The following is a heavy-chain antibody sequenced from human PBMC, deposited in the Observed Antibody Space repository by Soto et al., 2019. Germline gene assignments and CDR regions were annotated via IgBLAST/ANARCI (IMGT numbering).Heavy chain of an antibody. CDR1: GFTFSGYY. Sequence: QVQLVESGGGLVKPGGSLRLSCAASGFTFSGYYMSWIRQAPGKGLEWVSYISSSSSYTNYADSVKGRFTISRDNAKNSLYLQMNSLRAEDTAVYYCARDHALYDYVWGSYRFDAFDIWGQGTMVTVSS. V-gene: IGHV3-11*06. D-gene: IGHD3-16*02. CDR3: ARDHALYDYVWGSYRFDAFDI. CDR2: ISSSSSYT. J-gene: IGHJ3*02.